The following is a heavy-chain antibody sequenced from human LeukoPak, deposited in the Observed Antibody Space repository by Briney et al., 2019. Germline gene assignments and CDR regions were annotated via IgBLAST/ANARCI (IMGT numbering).Heavy chain of an antibody. D-gene: IGHD5-18*01. CDR2: ISYDGSNK. CDR1: GFTFSSYG. V-gene: IGHV3-30*03. Sequence: QSGGSLRLSCAASGFTFSSYGMHWVRQAPGKGLEWVAVISYDGSNKYYADSVKGRFTISRDNSKNTLYLQMNSLRAEDTAVYYCASSDTAMDFDYWGQGTLVTVSS. J-gene: IGHJ4*02. CDR3: ASSDTAMDFDY.